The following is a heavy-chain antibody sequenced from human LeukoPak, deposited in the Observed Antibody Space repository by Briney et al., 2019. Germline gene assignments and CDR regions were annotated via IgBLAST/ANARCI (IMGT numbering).Heavy chain of an antibody. CDR1: GFTISSYA. V-gene: IGHV3-23*01. CDR2: IGYTGDST. CDR3: AKSPTVDAAFDI. Sequence: GGSLRLSCAASGFTISSYAMNWVRQAPGKGLVWVSGIGYTGDSTFYADSVKGRFTVSRDSSKNTLFLHMNSLRAEDTALYYCAKSPTVDAAFDIWGQGTMVTVSS. J-gene: IGHJ3*02. D-gene: IGHD4-23*01.